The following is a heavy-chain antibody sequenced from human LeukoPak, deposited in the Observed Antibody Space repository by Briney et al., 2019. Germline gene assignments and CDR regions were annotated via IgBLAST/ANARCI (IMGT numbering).Heavy chain of an antibody. J-gene: IGHJ4*02. CDR1: GGSISGGSSY. CDR2: IYTTGST. Sequence: SETLSLTCTVSGGSISGGSSYWSWIRLPAGKGLEWVGRIYTTGSTDHNPSLKSRVTISIDTSKNQFSLRLSSMTAADTAVYYCAREYTYGHIDYWGQGVLVTVSS. D-gene: IGHD5-18*01. CDR3: AREYTYGHIDY. V-gene: IGHV4-61*02.